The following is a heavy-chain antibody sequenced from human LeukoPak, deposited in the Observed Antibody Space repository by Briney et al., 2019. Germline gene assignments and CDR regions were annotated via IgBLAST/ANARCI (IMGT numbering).Heavy chain of an antibody. CDR1: GFSFGDYA. CDR3: TRVSVGGSYYLRFDY. Sequence: GGSLRLSCTTSGFSFGDYAFSWVRQAPGKGLEWVCFIQSKAYGGATQYAASVRGRFTISRDDSKSIAYLQMNSLKTEDTAVYYCTRVSVGGSYYLRFDYWGQGTLVTVSS. D-gene: IGHD1-26*01. J-gene: IGHJ4*02. CDR2: IQSKAYGGAT. V-gene: IGHV3-49*04.